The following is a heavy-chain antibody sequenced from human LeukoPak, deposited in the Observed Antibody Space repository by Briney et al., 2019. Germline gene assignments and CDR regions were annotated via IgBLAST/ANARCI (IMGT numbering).Heavy chain of an antibody. D-gene: IGHD4-11*01. J-gene: IGHJ4*02. V-gene: IGHV3-21*01. CDR2: ISSSSGYI. CDR1: GFTFSRYS. CDR3: AREPSKDYSNYVGY. Sequence: GGSLRLSCAASGFTFSRYSMNWVRQAPGKGLEWVSSISSSSGYIYYTDSLKGRFTISRDNANNSLYLQMNSLRAEEEALYYTAREPSKDYSNYVGYWGQGTLVTGSS.